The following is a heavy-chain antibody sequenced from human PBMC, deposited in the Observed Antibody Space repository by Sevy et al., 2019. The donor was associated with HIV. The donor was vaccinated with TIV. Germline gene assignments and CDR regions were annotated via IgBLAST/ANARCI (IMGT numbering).Heavy chain of an antibody. CDR3: ASGGFYYDSSGYYVNY. V-gene: IGHV3-23*01. CDR1: GFTFSSYA. CDR2: ISGSGGST. D-gene: IGHD3-22*01. Sequence: GGSLRLSCAASGFTFSSYAMSWVRQAPGKGLEWVSAISGSGGSTYYADSVKGRFTISRDNSKNTLYLQMNSLRAEDTAVYYCASGGFYYDSSGYYVNYWGQGTMVTVSS. J-gene: IGHJ4*02.